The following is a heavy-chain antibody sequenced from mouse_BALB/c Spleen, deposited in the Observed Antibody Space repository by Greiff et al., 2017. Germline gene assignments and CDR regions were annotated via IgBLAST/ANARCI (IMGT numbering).Heavy chain of an antibody. CDR3: ARTTVVAWYFDY. CDR1: GFNIKDTY. D-gene: IGHD1-1*01. CDR2: IDPANGNT. V-gene: IGHV14-3*02. Sequence: EVQLQQSGAELVKPGASVKLSCTASGFNIKDTYMHWVKQRPEQGLEWIGRIDPANGNTKYDPKFQGKATITADTSSNTAYLQLSSLTSEDTAVYYCARTTVVAWYFDYWGQGTTLTGAS. J-gene: IGHJ2*01.